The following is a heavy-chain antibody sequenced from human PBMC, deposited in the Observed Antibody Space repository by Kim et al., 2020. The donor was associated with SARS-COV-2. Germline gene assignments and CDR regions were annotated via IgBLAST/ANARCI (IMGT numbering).Heavy chain of an antibody. CDR2: INVRHGNT. CDR1: GYTFNTYG. Sequence: ASVKVSCKASGYTFNTYGIHWVRQAPGQRLEWMGWINVRHGNTKYAQKFQGRVTITRDTSARTAYMELSSLRSEDTSVYYCARDGGSGWHAEALKTPTSSGMDVWGQGTTVTVSS. J-gene: IGHJ6*02. D-gene: IGHD6-25*01. V-gene: IGHV1-3*01. CDR3: ARDGGSGWHAEALKTPTSSGMDV.